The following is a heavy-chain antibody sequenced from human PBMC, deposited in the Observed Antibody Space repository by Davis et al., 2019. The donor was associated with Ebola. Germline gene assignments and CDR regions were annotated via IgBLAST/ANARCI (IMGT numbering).Heavy chain of an antibody. J-gene: IGHJ4*02. CDR2: TYYNSKWYH. V-gene: IGHV6-1*01. D-gene: IGHD5-12*01. CDR3: ARGWLRSGFDY. Sequence: PSETLSLTCAISGDRVSSGGWNWIRQSPSGGLEWLGRTYYNSKWYHDYAVSVKSRITINPDTSKNQLSLQLNSVTPEDTAVYYCARGWLRSGFDYWGQGTLATVSS. CDR1: GDRVSSGG.